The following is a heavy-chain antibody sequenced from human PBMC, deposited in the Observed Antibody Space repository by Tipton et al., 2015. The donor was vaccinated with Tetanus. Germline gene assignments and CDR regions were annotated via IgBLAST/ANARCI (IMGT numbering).Heavy chain of an antibody. D-gene: IGHD6-13*01. Sequence: QSGAEVKKPGASVKVSCKASGYTFTSYDINWVRQATGQGFEWMGWVNPNTGDTGYAEKFQGRVTITRNTSINTVYMELSSLRAEDTAVYYCAKDQGKQQLFSYYYYGMYVWGQGTTVTVSS. V-gene: IGHV1-8*01. J-gene: IGHJ6*02. CDR2: VNPNTGDT. CDR1: GYTFTSYD. CDR3: AKDQGKQQLFSYYYYGMYV.